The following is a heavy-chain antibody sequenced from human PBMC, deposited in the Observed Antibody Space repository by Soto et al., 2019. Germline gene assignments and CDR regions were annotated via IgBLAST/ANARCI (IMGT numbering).Heavy chain of an antibody. J-gene: IGHJ4*01. CDR3: ANENGKGNQSEGFAY. CDR1: GFTFTNYG. CDR2: WSGSGDEA. D-gene: IGHD1-1*01. V-gene: IGHV3-23*01. Sequence: GGSLRLSCAGSGFTFTNYGMSWVRQALGKGLDGSEVWSGSGDEAYYADSVKGRLTISRDNSKNTLYLQMNSLRAEDTAVYYCANENGKGNQSEGFAYPGQGTLDIGSS.